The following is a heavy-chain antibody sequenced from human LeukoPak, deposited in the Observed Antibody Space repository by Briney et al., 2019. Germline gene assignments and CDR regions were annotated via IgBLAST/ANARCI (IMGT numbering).Heavy chain of an antibody. V-gene: IGHV3-30-3*01. CDR3: ARAPATWYYYYYYGMDV. CDR1: GFTFSSYA. J-gene: IGHJ6*02. Sequence: PGGSLRLSCAASGFTFSSYAMSWVRQAPGKGLEWVAVISYDGSNKYYADSVKGRFTISRDNSKNTLYLQMNSLRAEDTAVYYCARAPATWYYYYYYGMDVWGQGTTVTVSS. D-gene: IGHD2-8*02. CDR2: ISYDGSNK.